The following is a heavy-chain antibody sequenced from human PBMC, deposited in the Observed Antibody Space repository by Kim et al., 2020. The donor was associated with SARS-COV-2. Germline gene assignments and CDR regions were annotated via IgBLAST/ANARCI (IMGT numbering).Heavy chain of an antibody. V-gene: IGHV3-30*07. Sequence: RFTISRDNSKNTLYLQMNRLRAEDTAVYYCARESPAMGRGVIPEGGAFDIWGQGTMVTVS. CDR3: ARESPAMGRGVIPEGGAFDI. J-gene: IGHJ3*02. D-gene: IGHD3-10*01.